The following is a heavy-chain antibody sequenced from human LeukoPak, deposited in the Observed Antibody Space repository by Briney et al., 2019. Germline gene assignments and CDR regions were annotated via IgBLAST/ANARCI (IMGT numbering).Heavy chain of an antibody. CDR2: ISGSGGTT. CDR3: AKDPYRASSGLVDY. CDR1: GFTFSNYA. D-gene: IGHD5-12*01. V-gene: IGHV3-23*01. J-gene: IGHJ4*02. Sequence: AGGSLRVSCATSGFTFSNYAVSWVRQAPGKGLEWVSSISGSGGTTYYADSVKGRFTISRDNSKNTLYLQMNSLRAEDTAVYYCAKDPYRASSGLVDYWGQGTLVTVSS.